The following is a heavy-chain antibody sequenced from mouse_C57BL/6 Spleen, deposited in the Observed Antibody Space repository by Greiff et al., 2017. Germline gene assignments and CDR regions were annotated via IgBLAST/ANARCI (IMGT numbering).Heavy chain of an antibody. D-gene: IGHD1-1*01. CDR2: IYPRSGNT. CDR3: KRSSPFAY. V-gene: IGHV1-81*01. J-gene: IGHJ3*01. CDR1: GYTFTSYG. Sequence: QVQLQQSGAELARPGASVKLSCKASGYTFTSYGISWVKQRTGQGLEWIGEIYPRSGNTYYNEKFKGKDTLTADKSSSTAYMELRSLTSEDSAVYFCKRSSPFAYWGQGTLVTVSA.